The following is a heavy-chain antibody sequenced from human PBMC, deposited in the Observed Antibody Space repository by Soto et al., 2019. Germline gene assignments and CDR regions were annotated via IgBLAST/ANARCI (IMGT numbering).Heavy chain of an antibody. CDR1: GGSFSGYY. V-gene: IGHV4-34*01. CDR2: INHSGST. D-gene: IGHD2-2*01. Sequence: SETLSLTCAVYGGSFSGYYWSWIRQPPGKGLEWIGEINHSGSTNYNPSLKSRVTISLDTSKNQFSLKLSSVTAAETAVYYCARGRLLGYCSSTSCSRGGWFDPWGQGTLVTVSS. J-gene: IGHJ5*02. CDR3: ARGRLLGYCSSTSCSRGGWFDP.